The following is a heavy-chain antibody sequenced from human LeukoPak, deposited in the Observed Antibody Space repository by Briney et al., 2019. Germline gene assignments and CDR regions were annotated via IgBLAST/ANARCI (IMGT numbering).Heavy chain of an antibody. J-gene: IGHJ5*02. CDR3: AHTRTAPGDLYSWFDP. CDR1: GFSLTTSGVG. D-gene: IGHD4-17*01. V-gene: IGHV2-5*01. CDR2: IYWNDDR. Sequence: ESGPTLVKPTQTLTLTCTFSGFSLTTSGVGVGWIRQPPGRALEWLAVIYWNDDRRYSPSLKSRLTITKDTSKNQVVLIMTNMDPVDTATYFCAHTRTAPGDLYSWFDPWGQGTLVTVSS.